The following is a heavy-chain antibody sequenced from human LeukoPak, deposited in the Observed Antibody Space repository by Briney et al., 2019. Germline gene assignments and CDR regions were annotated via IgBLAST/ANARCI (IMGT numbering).Heavy chain of an antibody. Sequence: GASVTVSCKASGYSFTNNYIHWVRQTPGQGLEWMGMIYPRDGSTSYAQRFQDRVTVTRDTSTSTVHMELSGLRAEDTALYYCARDQEGFDYWGQGTLVTVSS. CDR3: ARDQEGFDY. V-gene: IGHV1-46*01. CDR1: GYSFTNNY. CDR2: IYPRDGST. J-gene: IGHJ4*02.